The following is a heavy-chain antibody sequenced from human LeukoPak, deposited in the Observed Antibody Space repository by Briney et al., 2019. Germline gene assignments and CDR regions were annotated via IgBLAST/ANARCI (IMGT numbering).Heavy chain of an antibody. V-gene: IGHV4-59*01. Sequence: SETLSLTCPVSGRSINGYYWSWIRQPPGKGLEWIGYIYYSGSTNYNPSLKSRVTIFLDMSMNQFSLRLNSVTAADTAVYYCARGRWPQLPDSWGQGTLVTVSS. D-gene: IGHD5-24*01. CDR2: IYYSGST. J-gene: IGHJ4*02. CDR1: GRSINGYY. CDR3: ARGRWPQLPDS.